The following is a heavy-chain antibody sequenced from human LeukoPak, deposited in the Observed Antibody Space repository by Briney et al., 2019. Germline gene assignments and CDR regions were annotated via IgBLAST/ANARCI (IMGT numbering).Heavy chain of an antibody. J-gene: IGHJ4*02. CDR1: GGSFSGYY. CDR2: INHSGST. Sequence: PSETLSLACAVYGGSFSGYYWSWIRQPPGKGLEWIGEINHSGSTNYNPSPKSRVTISVDTSKNQFSLKLSSVTAADMAVYYCARDHSGYDFHYWGQGTLVTVSS. CDR3: ARDHSGYDFHY. D-gene: IGHD5-12*01. V-gene: IGHV4-34*01.